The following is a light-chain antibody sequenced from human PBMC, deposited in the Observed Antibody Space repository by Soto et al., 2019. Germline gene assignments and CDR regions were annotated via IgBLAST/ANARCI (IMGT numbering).Light chain of an antibody. CDR1: QVITSS. V-gene: IGKV1-9*01. CDR2: AES. J-gene: IGKJ4*01. Sequence: IQLAQRPSPLSASVGDRVTITCRASQVITSSLAWHQQKPAKAPNHLTNAESTLQRGAPTRLSGSGSETKFPLTISNLHPEDFATYYCQQLKNYPLTFGGGTKVE. CDR3: QQLKNYPLT.